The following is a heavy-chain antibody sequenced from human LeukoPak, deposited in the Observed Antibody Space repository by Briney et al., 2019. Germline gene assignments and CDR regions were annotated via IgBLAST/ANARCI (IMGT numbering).Heavy chain of an antibody. Sequence: PGGSLRLSCTVSGFTVSSNSMSWVRQAPGKGLEWVSFIYSDNTHYSDSVKGRFTISRDNSKNTLYLQMNSLRTEDTALYYCAKDKFGGGIKTGTFDYWGQGTLVTVSS. J-gene: IGHJ4*02. V-gene: IGHV3-66*03. CDR2: IYSDNT. CDR3: AKDKFGGGIKTGTFDY. D-gene: IGHD3-16*01. CDR1: GFTVSSNS.